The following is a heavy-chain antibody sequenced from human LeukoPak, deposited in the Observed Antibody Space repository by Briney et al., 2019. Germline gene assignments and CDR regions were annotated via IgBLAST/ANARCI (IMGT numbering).Heavy chain of an antibody. J-gene: IGHJ6*02. Sequence: ASVKVSCKASGGTFSSYTISWVRQAPGQELEWMGRIIPILGIANYAQKFQGRVTITADKSTSTAYMELSSLRSEDTAVYYCARDPHDKEYDFWSGYYGMDVWGQGTTVTVSS. V-gene: IGHV1-69*04. CDR3: ARDPHDKEYDFWSGYYGMDV. D-gene: IGHD3-3*01. CDR1: GGTFSSYT. CDR2: IIPILGIA.